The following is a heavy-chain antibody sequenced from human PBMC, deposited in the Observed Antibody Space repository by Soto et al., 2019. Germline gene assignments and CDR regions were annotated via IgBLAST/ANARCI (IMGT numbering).Heavy chain of an antibody. V-gene: IGHV1-8*01. CDR2: MNPNSGNT. Sequence: ASVKVSCKASGYTFTSYDINWARQATGQGLEWMGWMNPNSGNTGYAQKFQGRVTMTRNTSISTAYMELSSLRSEDTAVYYCARGRLHLGELSLPLNYYYYMDVWGKGTTVTVSS. D-gene: IGHD3-16*02. CDR3: ARGRLHLGELSLPLNYYYYMDV. CDR1: GYTFTSYD. J-gene: IGHJ6*03.